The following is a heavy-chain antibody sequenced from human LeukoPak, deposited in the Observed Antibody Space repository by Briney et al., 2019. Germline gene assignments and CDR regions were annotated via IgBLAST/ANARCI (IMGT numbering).Heavy chain of an antibody. CDR3: ARDSGYDDYFDY. J-gene: IGHJ4*02. D-gene: IGHD5-12*01. Sequence: QPGGSLRLSCAASEFTFSSYWMHWVRQAPGKGLVWVSRINSDGSSTSYADSVKGRFTISRDNAKNTLYLQMNSLRAEDTAVYYCARDSGYDDYFDYWGQGTLVTVSS. V-gene: IGHV3-74*01. CDR2: INSDGSST. CDR1: EFTFSSYW.